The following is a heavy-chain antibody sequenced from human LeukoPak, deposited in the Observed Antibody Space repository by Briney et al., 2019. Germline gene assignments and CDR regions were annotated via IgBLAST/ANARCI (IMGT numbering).Heavy chain of an antibody. J-gene: IGHJ4*02. V-gene: IGHV3-43*01. CDR1: GFTFSTYT. CDR3: AKGYYGSGSYPPGDY. D-gene: IGHD3-10*01. Sequence: GGSLRLSCAASGFTFSTYTMHWVRQAPGKGLEWVSLISWDGGSTYYADSVKGRFTISRDNSKNSLYLQMNSLRTEDTALYYCAKGYYGSGSYPPGDYWGQGTLVTVSS. CDR2: ISWDGGST.